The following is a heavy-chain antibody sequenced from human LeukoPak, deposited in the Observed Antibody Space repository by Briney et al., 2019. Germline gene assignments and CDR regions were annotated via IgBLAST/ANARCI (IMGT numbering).Heavy chain of an antibody. V-gene: IGHV4-59*12. CDR1: GGSISSYY. CDR3: ARARYCSSTSCYKGVGYYYYGMDV. Sequence: SETLSLTCTVSGGSISSYYWSWIRQPPGKGLEWIGYIYYSGSTNYNPSLKSRVTISVDTSKNQFSLKLSSVTAADTAVYYCARARYCSSTSCYKGVGYYYYGMDVWGQGTTVTVSS. D-gene: IGHD2-2*02. CDR2: IYYSGST. J-gene: IGHJ6*02.